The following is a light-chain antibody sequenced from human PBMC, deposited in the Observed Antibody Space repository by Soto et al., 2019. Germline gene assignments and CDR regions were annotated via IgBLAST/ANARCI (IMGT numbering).Light chain of an antibody. CDR1: KNDIGVYDF. CDR3: KSYACTNTYV. V-gene: IGLV2-8*01. CDR2: EVV. Sequence: TPPPSASGSPGQSVTISCTGTKNDIGVYDFVSWYHHHPVKAPRLIIYEVVQRPSGVPDRFSGSKSGNTASLTVSGLQAEDEADYYCKSYACTNTYVFASGTKVTV. J-gene: IGLJ1*01.